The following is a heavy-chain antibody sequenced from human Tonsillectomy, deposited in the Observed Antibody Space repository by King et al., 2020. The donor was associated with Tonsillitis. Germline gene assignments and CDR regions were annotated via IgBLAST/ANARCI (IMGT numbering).Heavy chain of an antibody. D-gene: IGHD3-22*01. CDR3: AKDPSSTSSSYYYFDY. CDR1: GFTFMTYA. J-gene: IGHJ4*02. CDR2: ISGSGVGT. Sequence: VQLVESGGGLVQPGGSLRLSCAASGFTFMTYAMTWVRQAPGKGLEGVLAISGSGVGTSYADSVKGRFTISRDNSKNTLYLQMNSLGAEDTAVYYCAKDPSSTSSSYYYFDYWGQGTLVTVSS. V-gene: IGHV3-23*04.